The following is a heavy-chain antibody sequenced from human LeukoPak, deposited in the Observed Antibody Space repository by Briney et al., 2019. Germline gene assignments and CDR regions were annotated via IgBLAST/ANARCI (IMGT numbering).Heavy chain of an antibody. V-gene: IGHV4-59*01. CDR1: GGSISSYY. CDR3: ARRGDYYSYGMDV. Sequence: SETLSLTCTVSGGSISSYYWSWIRQPPGKGLEWIGYIYYSGNTNYNPSLKSRVTISVDTSKNQFSLKLTSVTAADTAVYYCARRGDYYSYGMDVWGQGTPVTVSS. J-gene: IGHJ6*02. CDR2: IYYSGNT.